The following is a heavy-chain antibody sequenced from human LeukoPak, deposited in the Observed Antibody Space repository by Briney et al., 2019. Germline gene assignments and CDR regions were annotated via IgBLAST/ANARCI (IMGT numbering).Heavy chain of an antibody. D-gene: IGHD2-2*01. CDR1: GGSISSGGYY. J-gene: IGHJ4*02. Sequence: SQTLSLTCTVSGGSISSGGYYGSWIRQHPGKGLEWIGYIYYSGSTYYHPSLKSRVTISVDTSKNQFSLKLSSVTAADTAVYYCARECSSTSCAPVWGQGTLVTVSS. CDR3: ARECSSTSCAPV. CDR2: IYYSGST. V-gene: IGHV4-31*03.